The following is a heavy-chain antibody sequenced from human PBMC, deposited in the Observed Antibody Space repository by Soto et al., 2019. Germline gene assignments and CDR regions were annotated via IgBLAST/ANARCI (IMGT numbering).Heavy chain of an antibody. Sequence: GGSLRLSCAASGFTFSSYGMHWVRQAPGKGLEWVAVISYDGSNKYYADSVKGQFTISRDNSKNTLYLQMNSLRAEDTAVYYCAKVGVGYSYGYFFDYWGQGTLVTVSS. CDR1: GFTFSSYG. J-gene: IGHJ4*02. CDR3: AKVGVGYSYGYFFDY. CDR2: ISYDGSNK. V-gene: IGHV3-30*18. D-gene: IGHD5-18*01.